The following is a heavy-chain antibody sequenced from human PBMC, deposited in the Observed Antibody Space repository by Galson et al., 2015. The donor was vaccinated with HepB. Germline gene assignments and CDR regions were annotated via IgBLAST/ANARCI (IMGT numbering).Heavy chain of an antibody. CDR2: FDPEDGET. J-gene: IGHJ3*02. V-gene: IGHV1-24*01. CDR3: ATVLPYDYGDSPQQGDAFDI. CDR1: GYTLTELS. D-gene: IGHD4-17*01. Sequence: SVKVSCKVSGYTLTELSMHWVRQAPGKGLEWMGGFDPEDGETIYAQKFQGRVTMTEDTSTDTAYMELSSLRSEDTAVYYCATVLPYDYGDSPQQGDAFDIWGQGTMVTVSS.